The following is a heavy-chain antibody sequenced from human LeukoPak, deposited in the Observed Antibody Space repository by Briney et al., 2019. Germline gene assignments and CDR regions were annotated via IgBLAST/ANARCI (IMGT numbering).Heavy chain of an antibody. CDR1: GFSLSTRGVG. V-gene: IGHV2-5*02. CDR2: IYWDDGK. Sequence: KVSGPTLVKPTQPLTLTCTFSGFSLSTRGVGVGWIRQPPGKALEWLPLIYWDDGKRYSASLKSRLTITKDTSKNQVVLTMTNMDPVDTATYYCTHSRRSLVDYWGQGALVTVSS. CDR3: THSRRSLVDY. J-gene: IGHJ4*02.